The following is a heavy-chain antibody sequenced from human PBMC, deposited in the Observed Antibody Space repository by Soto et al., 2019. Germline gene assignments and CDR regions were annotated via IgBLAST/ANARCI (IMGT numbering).Heavy chain of an antibody. D-gene: IGHD3-16*01. CDR3: ATRPLLRGAP. J-gene: IGHJ3*01. CDR2: IWTSGST. Sequence: VQLVESGGGLIQPGGSLRLSCEASGFTFSSNDMNWVRQAPGKGLEWVSLIWTSGSTAYADSVKGRFTISRDNSKSALYLHMSSLRAEETAVYYCATRPLLRGAPWGQGTMVTVSS. V-gene: IGHV3-53*01. CDR1: GFTFSSND.